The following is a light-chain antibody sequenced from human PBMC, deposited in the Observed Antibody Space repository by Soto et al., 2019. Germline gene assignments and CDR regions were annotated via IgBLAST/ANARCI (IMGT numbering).Light chain of an antibody. CDR2: KVD. Sequence: QSALTQPASVSGSPGQSITIPCSGRSSDLGGLNYVSWYQQHPGKVPKLIIYKVDNRPSGISDRFSASKFGNTASLTISGLQAEDEAHYYCSSYTTVPSPQWVFAGGTKVTVL. CDR3: SSYTTVPSPQWV. J-gene: IGLJ3*02. V-gene: IGLV2-14*01. CDR1: SSDLGGLNY.